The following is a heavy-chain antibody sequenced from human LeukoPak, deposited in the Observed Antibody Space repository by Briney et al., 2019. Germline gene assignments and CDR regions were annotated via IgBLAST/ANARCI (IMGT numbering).Heavy chain of an antibody. Sequence: ASVKVSCKASGYTFTGYYMHWVRQAPGQGLEWMGGIIPIFGTANYAQKFQGRVTITADKSTSTAYMELSSLRSEDTAVYYCARRVLIYCGGDCYNYYFDYWGQGTLVTVSS. J-gene: IGHJ4*02. D-gene: IGHD2-21*02. V-gene: IGHV1-69*06. CDR3: ARRVLIYCGGDCYNYYFDY. CDR1: GYTFTGYY. CDR2: IIPIFGTA.